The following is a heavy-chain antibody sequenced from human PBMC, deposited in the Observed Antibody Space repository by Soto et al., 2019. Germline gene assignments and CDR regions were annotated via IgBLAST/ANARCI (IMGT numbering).Heavy chain of an antibody. CDR1: GYTFSRSY. D-gene: IGHD3-3*01. CDR2: INPSGGST. V-gene: IGHV1-46*01. CDR3: AYYDFWSGPNDAFDI. J-gene: IGHJ3*02. Sequence: GAVEVSCKASGYTFSRSYMHWVRQAPGQGLEWMGIINPSGGSTSYAQKSQGRVTMTRDTSTSTVYMELSSLRSEDTAVYYCAYYDFWSGPNDAFDIWGQGTMVTVSS.